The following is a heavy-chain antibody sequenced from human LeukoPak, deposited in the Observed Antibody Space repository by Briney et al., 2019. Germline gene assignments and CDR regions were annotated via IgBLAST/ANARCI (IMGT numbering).Heavy chain of an antibody. CDR1: GYSFTNYW. CDR3: ARAYCGGDCYGPKDPTFDY. J-gene: IGHJ4*02. V-gene: IGHV5-51*01. D-gene: IGHD2-21*02. CDR2: IYPGDSDT. Sequence: GESLKISCKGSGYSFTNYWIGCVRQIPRKVLEWMGIIYPGDSDTRYNPSFQGHATISADKSISTAYMELGWLRSEDTAVYYCARAYCGGDCYGPKDPTFDYWGQGTLVTVSS.